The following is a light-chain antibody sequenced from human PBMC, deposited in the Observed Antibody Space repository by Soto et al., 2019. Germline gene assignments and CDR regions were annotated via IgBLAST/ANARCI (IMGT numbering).Light chain of an antibody. V-gene: IGKV1-39*01. J-gene: IGKJ1*01. Sequence: DIQMTQSPSTLSGSVGDRVTITCRASQTISSHLSWYQQKPGKAPKLLIYAASSLQSGVPSRFSGSGSGTDFTLTISSLQREDFATYYCQQSYSTPWTFGQGTKVDIK. CDR3: QQSYSTPWT. CDR1: QTISSH. CDR2: AAS.